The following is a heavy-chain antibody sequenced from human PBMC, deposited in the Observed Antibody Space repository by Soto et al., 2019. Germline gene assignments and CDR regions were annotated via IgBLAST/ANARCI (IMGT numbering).Heavy chain of an antibody. D-gene: IGHD2-21*01. CDR2: IQSGGPT. Sequence: KRLEWVSLIQSGGPTYYADSVKGRFTISRDTSENTVHLQMDSLRAEDTAVYYCFWVVLAGDGIRGYGAVLAFLLNRSSDL. J-gene: IGHJ2*01. CDR3: FWVVLAGDGIRGYGAVLAFLLNRSSDL. V-gene: IGHV3-66*01.